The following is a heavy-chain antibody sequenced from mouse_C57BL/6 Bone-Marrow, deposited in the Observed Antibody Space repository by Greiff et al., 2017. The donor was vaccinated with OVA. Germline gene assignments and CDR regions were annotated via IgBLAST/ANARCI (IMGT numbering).Heavy chain of an antibody. CDR2: IHPNSGST. V-gene: IGHV1-64*01. CDR1: GYTFTSYW. D-gene: IGHD1-1*01. J-gene: IGHJ2*01. CDR3: ATLTTVVARGY. Sequence: QVQLQQPGAELVKPGASVKLSCKASGYTFTSYWMHWVKQRPGQGLEWIGMIHPNSGSTNYNEKFKSKATLTVDKSSSTAYMQLSSLTSEDSAVYYCATLTTVVARGYWGQGTTLTVSS.